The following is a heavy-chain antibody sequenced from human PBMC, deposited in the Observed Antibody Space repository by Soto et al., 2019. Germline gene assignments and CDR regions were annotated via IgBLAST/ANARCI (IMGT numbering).Heavy chain of an antibody. V-gene: IGHV4-34*01. D-gene: IGHD1-1*01. CDR2: INHSGSP. CDR1: GGSFSGYY. CDR3: ATANWSHHYFDP. J-gene: IGHJ5*02. Sequence: QVRLQQWGTGLLKSSETLSLTCAVYGGSFSGYYWSWLRPPPGKGLEWIGEINHSGSPNYNPSLKSRVTISVDTSKNQFSLKMTSVTAADTAVYYCATANWSHHYFDPWGQGTLVTVSS.